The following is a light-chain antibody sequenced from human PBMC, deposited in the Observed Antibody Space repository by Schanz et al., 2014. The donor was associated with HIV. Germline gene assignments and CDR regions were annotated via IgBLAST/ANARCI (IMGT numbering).Light chain of an antibody. CDR3: GTWDDSLKGWV. CDR2: NTY. Sequence: QSVLTQPPSASGTPGQRVTISCSGSSSSIKTNTVNWFQQLPGTAPKLLIYNTYHRPSGVPDRFSGSESGTSASLAISGLQSEDEADYYCGTWDDSLKGWVFGGGTKVTVL. J-gene: IGLJ3*02. V-gene: IGLV1-44*01. CDR1: SSSIKTNT.